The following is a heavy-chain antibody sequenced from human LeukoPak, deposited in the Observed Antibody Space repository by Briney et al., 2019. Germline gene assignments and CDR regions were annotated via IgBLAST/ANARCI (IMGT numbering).Heavy chain of an antibody. D-gene: IGHD3-3*01. Sequence: SVKVSCKASGGTFSSYAISWVRQAPGQGLEWMGGIIPIFGTANYAQKFQGRVTITADKSTSTAYMELSSLRSEDTAVYYCATSPYNYDFWSGHDYYFDYWGQGTLVTVSS. V-gene: IGHV1-69*06. CDR2: IIPIFGTA. CDR3: ATSPYNYDFWSGHDYYFDY. CDR1: GGTFSSYA. J-gene: IGHJ4*02.